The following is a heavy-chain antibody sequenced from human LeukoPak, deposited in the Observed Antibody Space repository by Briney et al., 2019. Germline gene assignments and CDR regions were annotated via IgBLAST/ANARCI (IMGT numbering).Heavy chain of an antibody. V-gene: IGHV4-34*01. Sequence: LETLSLTCAVYGGSFSGYYWSWIRQPPGKGLEWIGEINHSGSTNYNPSLKSRVTISVDTSKNQFSLKLSSVTAADTAVYYCARSVLVLRYFDWLSKYFDYWGQGTLVTVSS. D-gene: IGHD3-9*01. CDR2: INHSGST. J-gene: IGHJ4*02. CDR1: GGSFSGYY. CDR3: ARSVLVLRYFDWLSKYFDY.